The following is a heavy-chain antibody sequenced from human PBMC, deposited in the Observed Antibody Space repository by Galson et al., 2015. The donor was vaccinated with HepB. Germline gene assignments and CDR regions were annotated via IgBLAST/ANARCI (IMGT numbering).Heavy chain of an antibody. Sequence: SLRLSCAASGFTLSNYGVNWVRQAPGRGLEWVATISYDGNNEYYTDSAKGRFTISRDNSKSTLYLQMNSLRTEDTAVYYCAKIGTRDRNAMTFLLYSMDVWGQGTTVTVSS. CDR2: ISYDGNNE. CDR1: GFTLSNYG. D-gene: IGHD2-15*01. CDR3: AKIGTRDRNAMTFLLYSMDV. J-gene: IGHJ6*02. V-gene: IGHV3-30*18.